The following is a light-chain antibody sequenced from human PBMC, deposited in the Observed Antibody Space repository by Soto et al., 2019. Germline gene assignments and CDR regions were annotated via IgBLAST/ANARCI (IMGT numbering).Light chain of an antibody. CDR1: QSISSRS. CDR2: GTS. Sequence: NGVTKWPGTLSLSTGERATLSCRGSQSISSRSLAWYQQKVGQAPRLLIYGTSSRATGIADRFSGSGSGTDFTLAISRVEPEDFAVYYCQQYDTSAFTFGPGTKVDIK. J-gene: IGKJ3*01. V-gene: IGKV3-20*01. CDR3: QQYDTSAFT.